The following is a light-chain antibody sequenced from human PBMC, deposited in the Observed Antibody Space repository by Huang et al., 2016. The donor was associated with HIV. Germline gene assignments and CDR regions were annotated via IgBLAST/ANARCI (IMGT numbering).Light chain of an antibody. CDR3: QQSYNMLLGYT. CDR2: LAS. Sequence: DIQMTQSPSSLSASVGDRVTISCLASQSIGSYLNWYQQKPGKTPKLLIYLASSLQSGCPSRFSGNGSGTDFTLTLSSLQPEDFATYYCQQSYNMLLGYTFGQGTKLESK. J-gene: IGKJ2*01. V-gene: IGKV1-39*01. CDR1: QSIGSY.